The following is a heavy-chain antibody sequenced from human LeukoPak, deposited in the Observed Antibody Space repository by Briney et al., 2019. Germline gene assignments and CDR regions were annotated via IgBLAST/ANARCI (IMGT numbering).Heavy chain of an antibody. Sequence: GGSLRLSCAASGFTFSSYGMHWVRQAPGKGLEWVVFIRYDGSNKYYADSVKGRFTISRDNSKNTLYLQMNSLRAEDTAVYYCSKDPLPLGYCSSNSFYTGGFDYWGQGTLVTVSS. V-gene: IGHV3-30*02. CDR2: IRYDGSNK. J-gene: IGHJ4*02. CDR3: SKDPLPLGYCSSNSFYTGGFDY. CDR1: GFTFSSYG. D-gene: IGHD2-2*02.